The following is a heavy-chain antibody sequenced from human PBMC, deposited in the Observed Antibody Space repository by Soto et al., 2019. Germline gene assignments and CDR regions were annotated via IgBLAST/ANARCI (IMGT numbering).Heavy chain of an antibody. V-gene: IGHV3-73*02. CDR1: GFTFSVSD. D-gene: IGHD6-19*01. CDR3: TRHEEGGRAVFYGMDV. CDR2: IRGKNNNYAT. J-gene: IGHJ6*02. Sequence: ERQLVQSGGGVVQPGGSLTLSCAAFGFTFSVSDMHWVRQASGKGLEWVGRIRGKNNNYATTYAASMTGRFIISRDDSDNTAFLQMSSLKTEDTAIYYCTRHEEGGRAVFYGMDVWGQGTTATVSS.